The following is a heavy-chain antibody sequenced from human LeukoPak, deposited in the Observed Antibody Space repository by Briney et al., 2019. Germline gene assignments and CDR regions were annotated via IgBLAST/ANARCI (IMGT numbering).Heavy chain of an antibody. Sequence: GGSLRLSCAASGFTFSSYWMSWVRQAPGKGLEWVANIKQDGSEKYYVDSVKGRFTISRDNAKNSLYLQMNSLRAEDTAIYYCARYCTFRACSGTKFDYWGQGTLVTVSS. D-gene: IGHD1-1*01. J-gene: IGHJ4*02. V-gene: IGHV3-7*01. CDR3: ARYCTFRACSGTKFDY. CDR2: IKQDGSEK. CDR1: GFTFSSYW.